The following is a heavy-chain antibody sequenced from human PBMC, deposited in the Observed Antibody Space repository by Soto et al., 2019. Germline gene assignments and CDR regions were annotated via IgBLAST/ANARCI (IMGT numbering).Heavy chain of an antibody. J-gene: IGHJ5*02. CDR1: GFTFSSYA. CDR2: ISGSGGST. V-gene: IGHV3-23*01. D-gene: IGHD6-13*01. Sequence: PGGSLRLSCAASGFTFSSYAMSWVRQAPGKGLEWVSAISGSGGSTYYADSVKGRFTISRDNSKNTLYLQMNSLRAEDTAVYYCARDLSGLGIAAAVPWFDPWGQGTLVTVSS. CDR3: ARDLSGLGIAAAVPWFDP.